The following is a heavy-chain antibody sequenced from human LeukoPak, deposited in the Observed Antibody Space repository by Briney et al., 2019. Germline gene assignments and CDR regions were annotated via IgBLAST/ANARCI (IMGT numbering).Heavy chain of an antibody. V-gene: IGHV3-30*04. CDR3: AKDSRGSVFDP. CDR2: ISYDGSNK. D-gene: IGHD3-10*01. J-gene: IGHJ5*02. CDR1: GFTFSSYA. Sequence: GRSLRLSCAASGFTFSSYAMHWVRQAPGKGLEWVAVISYDGSNKYYADSVKGRFTISRDNSKNTLYLQMNSLRAEDTAVYYCAKDSRGSVFDPWGQGTLVTVSS.